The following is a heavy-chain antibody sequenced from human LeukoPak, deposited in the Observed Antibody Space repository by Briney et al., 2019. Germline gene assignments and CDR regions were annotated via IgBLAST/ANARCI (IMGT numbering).Heavy chain of an antibody. Sequence: GRSLRLSCAASGFTFSSYAMHWVRQAPGKGLEGVAVISYDGSNKYYADSVKGRFTISRDNSKNTLYLQMNSPRAEDTAVYYCARGGPSVVQKKHSSGWTSFDYWGQGTLVTVSS. CDR1: GFTFSSYA. V-gene: IGHV3-30*04. D-gene: IGHD6-19*01. J-gene: IGHJ4*02. CDR2: ISYDGSNK. CDR3: ARGGPSVVQKKHSSGWTSFDY.